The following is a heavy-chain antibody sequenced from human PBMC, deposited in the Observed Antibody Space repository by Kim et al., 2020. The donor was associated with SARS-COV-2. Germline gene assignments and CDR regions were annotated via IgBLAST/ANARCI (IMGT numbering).Heavy chain of an antibody. CDR1: GGSISSGGYY. D-gene: IGHD2-15*01. J-gene: IGHJ3*02. V-gene: IGHV4-31*03. CDR2: IYYSGST. Sequence: SETLSLTCTVSGGSISSGGYYWSWIRQHPGKGLEWIGYIYYSGSTYYNPSLKSRVTISVDTSKNQFSLKLSSVTAADTAVYYCARGACSGGSCYGSDAFDIWGQGTMVTVSS. CDR3: ARGACSGGSCYGSDAFDI.